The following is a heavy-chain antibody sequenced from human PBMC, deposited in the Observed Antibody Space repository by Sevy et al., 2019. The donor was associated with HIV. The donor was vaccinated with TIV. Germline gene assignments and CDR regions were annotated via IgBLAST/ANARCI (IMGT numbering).Heavy chain of an antibody. Sequence: ASVKVSCKVSGYTLSRLSMHWVRQGPGKALEWMGRFDPEDDETIYAQKFQGRVTMTEDTSTDTAYMELSSLRFEDTAVYYCATAKDYYENSGDPFDYWGQGTLVTVSS. J-gene: IGHJ4*02. CDR3: ATAKDYYENSGDPFDY. CDR1: GYTLSRLS. D-gene: IGHD3-22*01. V-gene: IGHV1-24*01. CDR2: FDPEDDET.